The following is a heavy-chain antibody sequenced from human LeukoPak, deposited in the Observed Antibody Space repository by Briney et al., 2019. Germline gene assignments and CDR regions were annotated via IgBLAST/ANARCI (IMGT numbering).Heavy chain of an antibody. V-gene: IGHV1-69*13. CDR2: IIPIFGTA. CDR1: GGTFSSYA. J-gene: IGHJ6*02. CDR3: ARDGRYCSSTSCYWESGMDV. D-gene: IGHD2-2*01. Sequence: SVKVSCKASGGTFSSYAIIWLRQAPGKGLEWMGGIIPIFGTANYAQKFQGRVTITADESTSTAYMELSSLRSEDTAVYYCARDGRYCSSTSCYWESGMDVWGQGTTVTVSS.